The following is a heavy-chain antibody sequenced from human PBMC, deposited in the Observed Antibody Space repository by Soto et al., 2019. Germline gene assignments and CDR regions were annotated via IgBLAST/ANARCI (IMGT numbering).Heavy chain of an antibody. CDR1: CGSISSSSYY. CDR2: IYYSGST. J-gene: IGHJ6*02. V-gene: IGHV4-39*01. D-gene: IGHD6-19*01. Sequence: SETLSLTCTVSCGSISSSSYYWGWIHQPPGKGLEWIGSIYYSGSTYYNPSLKSRVTISVDTSKNQFSLKLSSVTAADTAVYYCAMGSSGTFYYYYYGMDVWGQGTTVTVSS. CDR3: AMGSSGTFYYYYYGMDV.